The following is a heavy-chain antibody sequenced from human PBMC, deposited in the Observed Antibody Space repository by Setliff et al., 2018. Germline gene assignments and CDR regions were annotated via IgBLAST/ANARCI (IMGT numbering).Heavy chain of an antibody. D-gene: IGHD6-6*01. V-gene: IGHV4-34*01. J-gene: IGHJ4*02. CDR3: ARGRNVAARLFDS. CDR2: ISPGGST. CDR1: GGGGSFSAYY. Sequence: SETLSLTCGVSGGGGSFSAYYWSWIRQLPGKGLEWIGEISPGGSTIYNPSLKSRVTITVDPSKNQFSLKLNSVTAADTAVYYCARGRNVAARLFDSWGQGTLVTVSS.